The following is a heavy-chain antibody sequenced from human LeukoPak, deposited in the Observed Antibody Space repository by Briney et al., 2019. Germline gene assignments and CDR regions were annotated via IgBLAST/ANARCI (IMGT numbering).Heavy chain of an antibody. V-gene: IGHV1-46*01. CDR1: GYTFTGFF. J-gene: IGHJ4*02. Sequence: ASVKVSCKASGYTFTGFFMHWVRQAPGQGPEWKGYINPSGDSADYAQKFQGRVTMTRDTSTSTVYMELTSLRSDDAAVYYCVRAAGDQHFDSWGQGTLVTVSS. CDR2: INPSGDSA. D-gene: IGHD3-10*01. CDR3: VRAAGDQHFDS.